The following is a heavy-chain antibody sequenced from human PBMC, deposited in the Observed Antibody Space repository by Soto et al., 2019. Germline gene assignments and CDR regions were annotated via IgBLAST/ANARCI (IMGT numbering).Heavy chain of an antibody. D-gene: IGHD3-3*01. CDR2: INSNSGGT. Sequence: QVQLVQSGAEMKKPGASVKVSCKASGYTFTGYYMHWVRQAPGQGLEWMGWINSNSGGTNYAQKFQVWVTMTRDTTISTADMELSRLRSDDTAVYYCARIVPLLRFLEWSFDYGGQGALVTVSS. V-gene: IGHV1-2*04. CDR1: GYTFTGYY. CDR3: ARIVPLLRFLEWSFDY. J-gene: IGHJ4*02.